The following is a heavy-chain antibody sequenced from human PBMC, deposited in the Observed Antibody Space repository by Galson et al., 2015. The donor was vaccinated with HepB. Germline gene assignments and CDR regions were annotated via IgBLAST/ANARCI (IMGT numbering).Heavy chain of an antibody. V-gene: IGHV3-49*03. Sequence: SLRLSCAAPGFTFGDHVMSWFRQTPGKGLEWLGLIRSKAYGGTTEYAASVKGRFTISRDDSKSIAFLQMNRLKIEDTGVYYCAIALWFFDIVREIYYFDCWGQGTLVTVSS. CDR2: IRSKAYGGTT. D-gene: IGHD2-15*01. CDR3: AIALWFFDIVREIYYFDC. J-gene: IGHJ4*02. CDR1: GFTFGDHV.